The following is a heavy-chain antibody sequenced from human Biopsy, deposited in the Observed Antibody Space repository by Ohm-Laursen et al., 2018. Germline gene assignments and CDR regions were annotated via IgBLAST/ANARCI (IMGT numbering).Heavy chain of an antibody. D-gene: IGHD3-22*01. J-gene: IGHJ2*01. CDR2: IYYTGNT. V-gene: IGHV4-59*01. CDR3: ARDLGYYSDRTVPGYFDL. CDR1: GDSISTYY. Sequence: TLSLTCSVSGDSISTYYWSWIRQPPGKGLQGIGYIYYTGNTDYNPSLQSRVTISVDTSKNHFSLRLRSMTPADTAMYYCARDLGYYSDRTVPGYFDLWGRGTLFTVSS.